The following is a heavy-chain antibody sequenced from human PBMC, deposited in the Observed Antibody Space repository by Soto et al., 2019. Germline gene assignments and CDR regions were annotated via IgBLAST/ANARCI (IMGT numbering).Heavy chain of an antibody. Sequence: GGSLRLSCAASGFTFSSYWMHWVRHAPGKGLVWVSRINTDGSGTSYADSVKGRFTISRDNVKNMMYLQMNSLRAEDTAVYYCARVSYRWNRGNCYGMDVWSQGTTVTVSS. CDR1: GFTFSSYW. CDR3: ARVSYRWNRGNCYGMDV. CDR2: INTDGSGT. V-gene: IGHV3-74*01. J-gene: IGHJ6*02. D-gene: IGHD1-20*01.